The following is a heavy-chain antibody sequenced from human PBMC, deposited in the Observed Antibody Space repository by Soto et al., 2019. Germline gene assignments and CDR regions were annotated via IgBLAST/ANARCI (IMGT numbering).Heavy chain of an antibody. CDR2: ISGSGGST. CDR3: AKDLSGIVATYLLY. D-gene: IGHD5-12*01. Sequence: EVQLLESGGGLVQPGGSLRLSCAASGFTFSSYAMSWVRQAPGKGLEWVSTISGSGGSTYYADSVKGRFTISRDNSKNTLYLQMNSLRAEDTAVYYCAKDLSGIVATYLLYWGQGTLVTVSS. V-gene: IGHV3-23*01. J-gene: IGHJ4*02. CDR1: GFTFSSYA.